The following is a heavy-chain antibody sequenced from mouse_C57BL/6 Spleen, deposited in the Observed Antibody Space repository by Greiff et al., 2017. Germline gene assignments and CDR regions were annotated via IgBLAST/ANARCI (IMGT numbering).Heavy chain of an antibody. J-gene: IGHJ4*01. CDR2: IRNKANGYTT. CDR3: ARSGSSYPYYAMDY. V-gene: IGHV7-3*01. Sequence: EVMLVESGGGLVQPGGSLSLSCAASGFTFTDYYMSWVRQPPGKALEWLGFIRNKANGYTTEYSASVKGRFTISRDNSQSILYLQMNALRAEDSATYYCARSGSSYPYYAMDYWGQGTSVTVSS. D-gene: IGHD1-1*01. CDR1: GFTFTDYY.